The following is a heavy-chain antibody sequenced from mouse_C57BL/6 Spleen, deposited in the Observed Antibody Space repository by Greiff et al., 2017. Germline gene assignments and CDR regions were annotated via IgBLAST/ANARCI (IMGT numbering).Heavy chain of an antibody. Sequence: EVKLVESEGGLVQPGSSMKLSFTASGFTFSDYYMAWVRQVPEKGLEWVANINYDGSSTYYLDSLKSRFIISRDNAKNILYLQMSSLKSEDTATYYCARETYYSNFDYWGQGTTLTVSS. CDR3: ARETYYSNFDY. CDR2: INYDGSST. CDR1: GFTFSDYY. D-gene: IGHD2-5*01. V-gene: IGHV5-16*01. J-gene: IGHJ2*01.